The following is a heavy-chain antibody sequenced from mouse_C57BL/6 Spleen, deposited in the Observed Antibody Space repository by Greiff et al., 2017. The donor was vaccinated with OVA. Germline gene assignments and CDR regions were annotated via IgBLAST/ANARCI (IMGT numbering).Heavy chain of an antibody. J-gene: IGHJ4*01. D-gene: IGHD1-1*01. Sequence: EVKLMEPGPELVKPGASVKIPCKASGYTFTDYNMDWVKQSHGKSLEWIGDINPNNGGTIYNQKFKGKATLTVDKSSSTAYMELRSLTSVDTAVYYCARSHYYGSSYAMDDWGQGTSVTVSS. V-gene: IGHV1-18*01. CDR2: INPNNGGT. CDR1: GYTFTDYN. CDR3: ARSHYYGSSYAMDD.